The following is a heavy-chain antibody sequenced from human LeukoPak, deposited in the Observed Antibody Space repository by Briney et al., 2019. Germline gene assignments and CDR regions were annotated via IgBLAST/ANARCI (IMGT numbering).Heavy chain of an antibody. Sequence: SETLSLTCTVSGGSISSSSYYWGWIRQPPGKGLEWIGSIYYSGSTYYNPSLKSRVTISVDTSKNQFSLKLSSVTAADTAVYYCARQGPDYYDSSGYPLPPYFDYWGQGTLVTVSS. V-gene: IGHV4-39*01. CDR2: IYYSGST. CDR3: ARQGPDYYDSSGYPLPPYFDY. CDR1: GGSISSSSYY. D-gene: IGHD3-22*01. J-gene: IGHJ4*02.